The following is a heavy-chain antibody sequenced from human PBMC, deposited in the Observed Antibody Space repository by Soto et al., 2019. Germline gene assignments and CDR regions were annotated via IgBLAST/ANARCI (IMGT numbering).Heavy chain of an antibody. D-gene: IGHD6-6*01. CDR3: ARDREYSSSSYYYYGMDV. CDR1: GDSVSSNSAA. CDR2: TYYRSKWYN. J-gene: IGHJ6*02. Sequence: SLTLSLTCAISGDSVSSNSAAWNWIRQPPSRGLEWLGRTYYRSKWYNDYAVSVKSRITINPDTSKNQFSLQLNSVTPEDTAVYYCARDREYSSSSYYYYGMDVWGQGTTVTVSS. V-gene: IGHV6-1*01.